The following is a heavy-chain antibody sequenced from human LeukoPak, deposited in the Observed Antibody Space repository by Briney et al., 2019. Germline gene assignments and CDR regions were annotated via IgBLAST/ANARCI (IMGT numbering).Heavy chain of an antibody. V-gene: IGHV3-23*01. Sequence: PGGSLRLSCAASGFTFSTYAMTWVRQAPGKGLEWVSGTRGGGDNTLYADSVKGRFTISRDNSKNTLYLQMNSLRAEDTAVYYCAKDPNGDFFGAFDTWGQGTMVTVSS. CDR2: TRGGGDNT. J-gene: IGHJ3*02. CDR1: GFTFSTYA. D-gene: IGHD4-17*01. CDR3: AKDPNGDFFGAFDT.